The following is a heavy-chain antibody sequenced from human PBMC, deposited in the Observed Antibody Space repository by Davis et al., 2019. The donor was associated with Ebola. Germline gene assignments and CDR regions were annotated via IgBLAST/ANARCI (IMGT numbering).Heavy chain of an antibody. V-gene: IGHV3-7*03. D-gene: IGHD3-3*01. CDR2: IKQDGSEK. Sequence: GSLRLSCAASGFTFSSYWMSWVRQAPGKGLEWVANIKQDGSEKYYVDSVKGRFTISRDNAKNSLYLQMSSLRSEDTAVYYCASAGGYDFWSGPSLKYYYYYGMDVWGQGTTVTVSS. CDR3: ASAGGYDFWSGPSLKYYYYYGMDV. J-gene: IGHJ6*02. CDR1: GFTFSSYW.